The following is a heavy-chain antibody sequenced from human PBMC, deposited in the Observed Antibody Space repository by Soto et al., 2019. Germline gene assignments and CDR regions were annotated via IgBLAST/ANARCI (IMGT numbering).Heavy chain of an antibody. Sequence: QVQLQQWGAGLLKPSETLSLNCAVTGGSLSGYYWSWIRQPPGKGLEWIGEVKDGGHTNYSPSLRGRVTISSDTSNNQFSLRLNTVTAADTGVYSCARGQEGVVAPHWVQGSLLTVSS. V-gene: IGHV4-34*01. CDR2: VKDGGHT. CDR3: ARGQEGVVAPH. CDR1: GGSLSGYY. D-gene: IGHD5-12*01. J-gene: IGHJ4*02.